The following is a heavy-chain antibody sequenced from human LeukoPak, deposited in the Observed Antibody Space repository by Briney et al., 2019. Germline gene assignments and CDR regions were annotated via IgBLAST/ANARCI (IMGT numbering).Heavy chain of an antibody. Sequence: GGSLRLSCVASGYTFSRYWMSWVRQIPGKGPEWVARIKEDGSEKNYADSVKGRFIISRDNAKKSLYLQMNSLRVDDTAVYYCAREFYWGQGTLVTVS. V-gene: IGHV3-7*03. CDR3: AREFY. CDR1: GYTFSRYW. CDR2: IKEDGSEK. J-gene: IGHJ4*02.